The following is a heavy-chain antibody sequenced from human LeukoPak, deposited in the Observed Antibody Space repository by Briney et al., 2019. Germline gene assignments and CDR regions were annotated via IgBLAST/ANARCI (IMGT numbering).Heavy chain of an antibody. CDR2: ISYDGNDR. CDR1: GFTFSNYA. Sequence: GRSLRLSCAASGFTFSNYAMHWVRQAPGKGLEWVAAISYDGNDRYYSDSVQGRFTISRDNSENTLYLQMNSLRPEDTAVYYCAKDRLGQLALDYWGQGTLVTVSS. D-gene: IGHD6-13*01. J-gene: IGHJ4*02. CDR3: AKDRLGQLALDY. V-gene: IGHV3-30*04.